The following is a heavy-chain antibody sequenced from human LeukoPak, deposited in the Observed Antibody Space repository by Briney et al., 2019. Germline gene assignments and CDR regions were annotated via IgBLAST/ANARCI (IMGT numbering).Heavy chain of an antibody. V-gene: IGHV3-23*01. Sequence: PGGSLRLSCAASGFFFSPYAMSWVRQAPGKGLEWVAGIAGGDDRVYADSVKGRFSISRDNSKNTVDLQMNSLRVEDTAVYYCAKDYVSGGGYWDFDYWGQGTLVTVSS. D-gene: IGHD5-24*01. CDR3: AKDYVSGGGYWDFDY. J-gene: IGHJ4*02. CDR1: GFFFSPYA. CDR2: IAGGDDR.